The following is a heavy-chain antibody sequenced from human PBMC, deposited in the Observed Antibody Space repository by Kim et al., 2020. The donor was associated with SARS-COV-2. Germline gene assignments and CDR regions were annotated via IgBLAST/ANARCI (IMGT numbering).Heavy chain of an antibody. J-gene: IGHJ4*02. V-gene: IGHV3-11*04. CDR3: ARDGSGPGHS. D-gene: IGHD3-10*01. Sequence: IHYADSVKGRCSISRDKAKNSLYLQMNSLRDEDTAVYYCARDGSGPGHSWGQGTLVTVSS. CDR2: I.